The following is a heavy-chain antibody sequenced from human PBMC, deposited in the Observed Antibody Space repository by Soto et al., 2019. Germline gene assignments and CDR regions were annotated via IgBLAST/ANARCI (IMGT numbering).Heavy chain of an antibody. CDR2: INPSGGST. CDR3: ARGQRHSSSWYNYYYYGMDV. J-gene: IGHJ6*02. V-gene: IGHV1-46*01. CDR1: GYTFTSYY. D-gene: IGHD6-13*01. Sequence: ASVKVSCKASGYTFTSYYTHWVRQAPGQGLEWMGIINPSGGSTSYAQKFQGRVTMTRDTSTSTVYMELSSLRSEDTAVYYCARGQRHSSSWYNYYYYGMDVWGQGTTVTVSS.